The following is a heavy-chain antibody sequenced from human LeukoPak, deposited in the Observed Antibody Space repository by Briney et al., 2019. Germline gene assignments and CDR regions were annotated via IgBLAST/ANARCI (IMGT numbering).Heavy chain of an antibody. CDR1: GFTFSDYA. CDR2: ISTDGRGT. D-gene: IGHD6-19*01. J-gene: IGHJ4*02. Sequence: GGSLRLSCAASGFTFSDYAMHWVRQAPGKGLEYVSAISTDGRGTYYANSVKGRFTISRDNAKNSLYLQMNSLRAEDTAVYYCARNAVAGSHDYWGQGTLVTVSS. V-gene: IGHV3-64*01. CDR3: ARNAVAGSHDY.